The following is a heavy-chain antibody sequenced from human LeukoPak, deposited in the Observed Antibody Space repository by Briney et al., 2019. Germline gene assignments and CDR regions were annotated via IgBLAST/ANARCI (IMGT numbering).Heavy chain of an antibody. V-gene: IGHV4-31*03. CDR3: ARGAGYCSGGSCYFHYFDY. Sequence: SETLSLTCTVSGGSISSGGYYWSWVRQHPGKGLEWIGYIYYSGSTYYNPSLKSRVTISVDTSKNQFSLKLSSVTAADTAVYYCARGAGYCSGGSCYFHYFDYWGQGTLVTVSS. CDR2: IYYSGST. J-gene: IGHJ4*02. D-gene: IGHD2-15*01. CDR1: GGSISSGGYY.